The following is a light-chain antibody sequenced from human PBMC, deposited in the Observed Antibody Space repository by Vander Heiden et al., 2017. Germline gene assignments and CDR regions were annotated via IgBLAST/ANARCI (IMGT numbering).Light chain of an antibody. Sequence: EIVMPQSPATLSVSPGERAILSCRASQSVSSNLAWYQQKPGQAPRLLIYGASTRATGIPARFSGSGSGTEFTLTISSLQSEDFAVYYCQQYNSWPWTFGQGTKVEIK. V-gene: IGKV3-15*01. J-gene: IGKJ1*01. CDR3: QQYNSWPWT. CDR2: GAS. CDR1: QSVSSN.